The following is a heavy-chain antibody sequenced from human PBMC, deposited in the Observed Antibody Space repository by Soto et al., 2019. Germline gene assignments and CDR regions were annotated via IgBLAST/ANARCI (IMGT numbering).Heavy chain of an antibody. CDR3: ARETRWFGETPFDY. CDR1: GFTVSSNY. CDR2: IYTGGST. Sequence: GGSLRLSCAASGFTVSSNYMSWVRQAPGKGLEWVSVIYTGGSTYYADSVKGRFTISRDNSKNTLYLQMNSLRAEDTAVYYCARETRWFGETPFDYWGQGTLVTVSS. J-gene: IGHJ4*02. D-gene: IGHD3-10*01. V-gene: IGHV3-66*01.